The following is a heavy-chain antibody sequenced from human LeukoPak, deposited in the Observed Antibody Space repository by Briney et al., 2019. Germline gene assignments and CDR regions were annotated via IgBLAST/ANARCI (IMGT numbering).Heavy chain of an antibody. CDR1: GFTFSSYW. D-gene: IGHD6-19*01. V-gene: IGHV3-7*01. J-gene: IGHJ4*02. Sequence: GGSLRLSCAASGFTFSSYWMSWVRQAPGKGLEWVANIKQDGSEKYYVDSVKGRFTISRDNAKNSLYLQMNSLRAEDTAVYYCASGYSSGWYRRFDYWGQGTLVTVSS. CDR3: ASGYSSGWYRRFDY. CDR2: IKQDGSEK.